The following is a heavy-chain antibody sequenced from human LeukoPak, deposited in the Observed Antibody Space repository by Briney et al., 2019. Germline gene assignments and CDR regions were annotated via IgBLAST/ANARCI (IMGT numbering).Heavy chain of an antibody. CDR2: ISAYNGNT. CDR1: GYTFTSYG. Sequence: ASVKVSCKASGYTFTSYGISWVRQAPGQGLEWMGWISAYNGNTNYAQRLQGRVTMTTDTSTSTAYMELRSLRSDDTAVYYCARKSGDYASGYGMDVWGQGTTVTVSS. D-gene: IGHD4-17*01. CDR3: ARKSGDYASGYGMDV. J-gene: IGHJ6*02. V-gene: IGHV1-18*01.